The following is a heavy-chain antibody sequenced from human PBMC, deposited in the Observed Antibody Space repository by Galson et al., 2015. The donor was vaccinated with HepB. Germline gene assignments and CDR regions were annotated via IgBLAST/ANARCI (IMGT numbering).Heavy chain of an antibody. CDR3: ARTHFWSGTYYFDY. D-gene: IGHD3-3*02. J-gene: IGHJ4*02. CDR2: IDWDDDK. V-gene: IGHV2-70*04. Sequence: PALVKPTQTLTLTCTFSGFSLSTSGMRVSWIRQPPGKALEWLARIDWDDDKFYSTSLKTRLTISKDTSKNQVVLTMTNMDPVDTATYYCARTHFWSGTYYFDYWGQGTLVTVSS. CDR1: GFSLSTSGMR.